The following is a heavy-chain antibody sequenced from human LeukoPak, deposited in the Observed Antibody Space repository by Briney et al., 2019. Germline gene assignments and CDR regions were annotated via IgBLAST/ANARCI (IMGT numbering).Heavy chain of an antibody. CDR1: GYTFTSYY. J-gene: IGHJ1*01. D-gene: IGHD3-22*01. CDR2: INPNSGGT. Sequence: GASVKVSCKASGYTFTSYYLHWVLQAPGQGLEWMGWINPNSGGTNYAQKFQGRVTMTRDTSISTAYMELSRLRSDDTAEYYCARTLYYDSSGYYSSSYYYFQHWGQGTLVTVSS. V-gene: IGHV1-2*02. CDR3: ARTLYYDSSGYYSSSYYYFQH.